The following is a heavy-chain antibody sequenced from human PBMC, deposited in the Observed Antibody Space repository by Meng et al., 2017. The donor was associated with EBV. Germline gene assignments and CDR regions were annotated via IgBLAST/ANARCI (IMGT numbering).Heavy chain of an antibody. CDR3: ASESGRGFTPDY. CDR2: LIPMSDAP. Sequence: QVQLVQSGAEVKKPGSSVKVSCKTSGGTFRSDAVSWVRQAPGQGLEWMGGLIPMSDAPYYAQKFQDRVTITADESTSTHYMDLSGLRSEDTAVYYCASESGRGFTPDYWGQGTLVTVFS. CDR1: GGTFRSDA. V-gene: IGHV1-69*01. J-gene: IGHJ4*02. D-gene: IGHD3-10*01.